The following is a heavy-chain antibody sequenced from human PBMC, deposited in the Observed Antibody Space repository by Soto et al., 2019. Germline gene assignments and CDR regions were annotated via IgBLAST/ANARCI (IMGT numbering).Heavy chain of an antibody. Sequence: SVKGPCKASGGTFSSYAISWVRQAPGQGLEWMGGIIPIFGTANYAQKFQGRVTITADKSTSTAYMELSSLRSEDTAVYYCARASIGITIFGVVSQRRNYYYGMDVWGQGTTVTVSS. CDR3: ARASIGITIFGVVSQRRNYYYGMDV. CDR1: GGTFSSYA. J-gene: IGHJ6*02. D-gene: IGHD3-3*01. V-gene: IGHV1-69*06. CDR2: IIPIFGTA.